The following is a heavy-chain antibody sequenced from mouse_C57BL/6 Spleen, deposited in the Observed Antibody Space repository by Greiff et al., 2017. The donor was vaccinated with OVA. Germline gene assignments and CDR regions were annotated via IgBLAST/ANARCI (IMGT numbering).Heavy chain of an antibody. J-gene: IGHJ2*01. Sequence: QVQLQQPGAELVKPGASVKMSCKASGYTFTSYWITWVKQRPGQGLEWIGDIYPGSGSTNYNEKFKSKATLNVDTSSSTAYMQLSSLTSEDSAVYYCARYNCYDVDFDYWGQGTTLTVSS. CDR1: GYTFTSYW. CDR2: IYPGSGST. D-gene: IGHD2-12*01. V-gene: IGHV1-55*01. CDR3: ARYNCYDVDFDY.